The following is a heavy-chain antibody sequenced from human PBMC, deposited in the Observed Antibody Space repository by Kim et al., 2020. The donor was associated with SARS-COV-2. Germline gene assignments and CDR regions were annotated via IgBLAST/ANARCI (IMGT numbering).Heavy chain of an antibody. CDR3: ARDLRSATSPNITIFGVDRFYGMDV. D-gene: IGHD3-3*01. CDR2: ISAYNGNT. CDR1: GYTFISYG. Sequence: ASVKVSCKASGYTFISYGISWVQQAPGQGLEWMGWISAYNGNTNYAQKLQGRVTMTTDTSTSTAYMELRSLRSDDTAVYYCARDLRSATSPNITIFGVDRFYGMDVWGQGTTVTVSS. V-gene: IGHV1-18*04. J-gene: IGHJ6*02.